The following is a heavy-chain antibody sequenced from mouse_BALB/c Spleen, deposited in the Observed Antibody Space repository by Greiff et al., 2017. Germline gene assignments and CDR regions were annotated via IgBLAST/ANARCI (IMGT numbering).Heavy chain of an antibody. Sequence: EVKLQESGGGLVQPGGSLKLSCAASGFTFSSYGMSWVRQTPDKRLELVATINSNGGSTYYPDSVKGRFTISRDNAKNTLYLQMSSLKSEDTAMYYCARGITTVVPFAYWGQGTLVTVSA. J-gene: IGHJ3*01. D-gene: IGHD1-1*01. CDR2: INSNGGST. V-gene: IGHV5-6-3*01. CDR3: ARGITTVVPFAY. CDR1: GFTFSSYG.